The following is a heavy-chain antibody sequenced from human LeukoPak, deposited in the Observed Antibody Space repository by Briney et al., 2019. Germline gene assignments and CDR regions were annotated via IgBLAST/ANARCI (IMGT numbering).Heavy chain of an antibody. Sequence: ASVKVSCKASGYTFTSYGISWVRQAPGRGLEWMGWINPNSGGTNYAQKFQGRVTMTRDTSISTAYMELSRLRSDNTAVYYCARAPNLYYYDSSGYFPYWGQGTLVTVSS. J-gene: IGHJ4*02. CDR3: ARAPNLYYYDSSGYFPY. D-gene: IGHD3-22*01. V-gene: IGHV1-2*02. CDR2: INPNSGGT. CDR1: GYTFTSYG.